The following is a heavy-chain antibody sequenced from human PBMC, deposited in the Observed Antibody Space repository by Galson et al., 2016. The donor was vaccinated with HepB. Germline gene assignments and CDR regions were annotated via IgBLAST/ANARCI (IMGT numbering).Heavy chain of an antibody. Sequence: SETLSLTCTVSGGSINSDGHYRAWIRQPPGKGLEWIGSIYYSGTTYYNPSLKSRVTISVDTSKSQFSLRLTSVTAADTAVYYCARHLSRSSAWYVDYWGQGTLVTGSS. CDR1: GGSINSDGHY. CDR3: ARHLSRSSAWYVDY. CDR2: IYYSGTT. J-gene: IGHJ4*02. V-gene: IGHV4-39*01. D-gene: IGHD2-2*01.